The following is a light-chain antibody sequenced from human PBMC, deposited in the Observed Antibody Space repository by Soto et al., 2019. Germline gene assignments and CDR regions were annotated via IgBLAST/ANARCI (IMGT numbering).Light chain of an antibody. CDR3: QVWDNRGI. CDR1: NIGTKN. J-gene: IGLJ2*01. Sequence: SYELTQPPSLSVAPGQTARITCGGNNIGTKNVHWYQQQPGQAPVLVVYDDRDRPSGIPERFSGSNSGNTATLTISRVEAGDEADYYCQVWDNRGIFGGGTKLTVL. V-gene: IGLV3-21*02. CDR2: DDR.